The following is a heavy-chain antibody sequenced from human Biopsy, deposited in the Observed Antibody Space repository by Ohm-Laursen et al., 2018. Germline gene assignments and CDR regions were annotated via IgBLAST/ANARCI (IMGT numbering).Heavy chain of an antibody. D-gene: IGHD3-22*01. V-gene: IGHV4-4*07. Sequence: SETLSLTCAVSGAFMNNYYWTWIRQPAGKGLEWIGRIYPGGSTNYNPSLKSRVTMSVDTSKKQLSLRLRSVTAADTAMYHCASVVLGPTNDAFDLWGQGTMVVVSS. CDR3: ASVVLGPTNDAFDL. J-gene: IGHJ3*01. CDR2: IYPGGST. CDR1: GAFMNNYY.